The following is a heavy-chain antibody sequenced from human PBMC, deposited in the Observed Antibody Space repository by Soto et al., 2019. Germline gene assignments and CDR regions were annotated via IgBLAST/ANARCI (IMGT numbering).Heavy chain of an antibody. D-gene: IGHD3-10*01. J-gene: IGHJ4*02. CDR3: AREGQYYYGPAGHFDY. CDR1: GFTFSSYW. V-gene: IGHV3-74*01. Sequence: GGSLRLSCAASGFTFSSYWMHWVRQAPGKGLVWVSRINSDGSSTSYADSVKGRFTISRDNSKNTLYLQMNSLRAEDTAVYYCAREGQYYYGPAGHFDYWGQGTLVTVSS. CDR2: INSDGSST.